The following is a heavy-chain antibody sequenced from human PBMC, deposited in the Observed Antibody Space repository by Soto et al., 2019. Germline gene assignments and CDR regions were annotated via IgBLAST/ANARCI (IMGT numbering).Heavy chain of an antibody. CDR3: AKFLPVVVAATPFYYYGMDV. J-gene: IGHJ6*04. D-gene: IGHD2-15*01. CDR1: GFTFSGYD. CDR2: ISSSGGNT. V-gene: IGHV3-23*01. Sequence: GGSLRLSCAASGFTFSGYDMSWVRQAPGKGLEWVSDISSSGGNTYYADSVKGRFTISRDNSKNTLYLQMNSLRAEDTAVYYCAKFLPVVVAATPFYYYGMDVWGKGTTVTVSS.